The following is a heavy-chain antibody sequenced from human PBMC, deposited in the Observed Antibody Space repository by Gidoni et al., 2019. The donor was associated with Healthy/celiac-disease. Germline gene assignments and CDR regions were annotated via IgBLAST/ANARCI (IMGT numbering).Heavy chain of an antibody. CDR2: IIPIFGTA. CDR3: AQRGTRGYAPAFDY. J-gene: IGHJ4*02. D-gene: IGHD5-12*01. V-gene: IGHV1-69*01. CDR1: GGTFSSYA. Sequence: QVQLVQSGAEVKNPGSSVTVPCKASGGTFSSYAISWVRQAPGQGLEWMGGIIPIFGTANYAQKFQGRVTITADESTSTAYMELSSLRSEDTAVYYCAQRGTRGYAPAFDYWGQGTLVTVSS.